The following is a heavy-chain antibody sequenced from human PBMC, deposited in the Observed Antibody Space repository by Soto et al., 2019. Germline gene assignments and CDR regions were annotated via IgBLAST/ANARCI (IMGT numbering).Heavy chain of an antibody. D-gene: IGHD2-2*01. CDR3: VRDGHCITPSCYGNWFDP. J-gene: IGHJ5*02. V-gene: IGHV3-74*01. CDR2: SSPDGTST. Sequence: GGSLRLSCAASGFTFSGFWMHWVRQAPGKGLVWVLRSSPDGTSTSYADSVKGRFTISRDNAKNTLYMQMNSLRAEDTAVYYCVRDGHCITPSCYGNWFDPWGQGTLVTVS. CDR1: GFTFSGFW.